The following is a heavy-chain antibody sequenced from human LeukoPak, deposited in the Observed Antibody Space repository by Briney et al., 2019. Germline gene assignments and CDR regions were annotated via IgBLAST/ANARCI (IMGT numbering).Heavy chain of an antibody. CDR2: ISWNSGSI. Sequence: GGSLRLSCAASGFTFDDYAMHWVRQAPGKGLEGVSGISWNSGSIGYADSVKGRFTISRDNAKNSLYLQMNSLRAEDTAMYYSARDALFLGQLADVRFDYWGQGTLVTVSS. CDR3: ARDALFLGQLADVRFDY. CDR1: GFTFDDYA. J-gene: IGHJ4*02. V-gene: IGHV3-9*01. D-gene: IGHD6-6*01.